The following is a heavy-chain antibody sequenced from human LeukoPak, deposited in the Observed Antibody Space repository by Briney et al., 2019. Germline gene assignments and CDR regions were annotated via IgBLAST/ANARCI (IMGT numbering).Heavy chain of an antibody. CDR1: GFTFSSYA. J-gene: IGHJ4*02. CDR2: ISGSGGST. V-gene: IGHV3-23*01. D-gene: IGHD3-10*01. Sequence: GGSLRLSCAASGFTFSSYAMSWVRQAPGKGLEWVSAISGSGGSTYYADSVKGRFTISRDNSKNTLYLQMNSLRAEDTAVYYCAKELPRDYYGSGSYYYGYNWGQGTLVTVSS. CDR3: AKELPRDYYGSGSYYYGYN.